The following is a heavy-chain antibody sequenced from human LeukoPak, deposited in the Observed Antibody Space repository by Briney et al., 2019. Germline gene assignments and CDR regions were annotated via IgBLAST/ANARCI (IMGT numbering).Heavy chain of an antibody. Sequence: ASVKVSCKASGYTFTSYDINWVRQATGQGLEWMGWMDPNSGNTGYAQKFQGRVTMTRNTSISTAYMELSSLRSEDTAVYYCARGLEMATIPGGYWGQGTLVTVSS. CDR3: ARGLEMATIPGGY. D-gene: IGHD5-24*01. CDR2: MDPNSGNT. CDR1: GYTFTSYD. J-gene: IGHJ4*02. V-gene: IGHV1-8*01.